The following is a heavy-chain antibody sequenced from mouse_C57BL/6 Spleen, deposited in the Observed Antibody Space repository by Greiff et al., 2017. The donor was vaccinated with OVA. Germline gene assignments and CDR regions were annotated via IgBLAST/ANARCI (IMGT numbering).Heavy chain of an antibody. CDR1: GFTFTSYW. J-gene: IGHJ4*01. Sequence: QVQLQQPGAELVRPGSSVKLSCKASGFTFTSYWMDWVKQRPGQGLEWIGNIYPSDSETHYNQKFKDKATLTVDKSSSTAYMQLSSLTSEDSAVYYCARSPGNYVRNYAMDYWGQGTSVTVSS. D-gene: IGHD2-1*01. CDR3: ARSPGNYVRNYAMDY. CDR2: IYPSDSET. V-gene: IGHV1-61*01.